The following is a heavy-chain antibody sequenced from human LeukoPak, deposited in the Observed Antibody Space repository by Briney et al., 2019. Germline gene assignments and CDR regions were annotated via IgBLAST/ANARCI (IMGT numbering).Heavy chain of an antibody. D-gene: IGHD2-21*02. CDR2: ISAYNGNT. Sequence: GASVKVSCKASGYTFSSYGISWVQQAPGQGLEWMGWISAYNGNTDYAQKFQGRVTMTTDTSTSTAYMELRSLRSGDTAVYYCARAVPVVTETDFDYWGQGTLVTVSS. CDR1: GYTFSSYG. J-gene: IGHJ4*02. V-gene: IGHV1-18*01. CDR3: ARAVPVVTETDFDY.